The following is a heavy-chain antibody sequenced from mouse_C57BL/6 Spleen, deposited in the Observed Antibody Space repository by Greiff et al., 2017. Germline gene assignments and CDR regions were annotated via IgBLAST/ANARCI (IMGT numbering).Heavy chain of an antibody. V-gene: IGHV1-15*01. CDR3: TRSYYSNDAWYCDV. CDR1: GYTFTDYE. D-gene: IGHD2-5*01. Sequence: QVQLQQSGAELVRPGASVTLSCKASGYTFTDYEMHWVKQTPVHGLEWIGAIDPETGGTAYNQKFKGKAILTADKSSSTAYMELRSLTSEDSAVDYCTRSYYSNDAWYCDVWGTGTTVTVSA. CDR2: IDPETGGT. J-gene: IGHJ1*03.